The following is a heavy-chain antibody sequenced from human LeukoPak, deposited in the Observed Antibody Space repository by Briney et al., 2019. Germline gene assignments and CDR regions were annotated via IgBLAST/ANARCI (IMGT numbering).Heavy chain of an antibody. CDR1: GYTFTSYG. D-gene: IGHD2-21*02. CDR2: ISAYNGNT. CDR3: ARAAIVVVTAPTDY. V-gene: IGHV1-18*01. Sequence: ASVEVSCKASGYTFTSYGISWARQAPGQGLEWMGWISAYNGNTNYAQKLQGRVTMTTDTSTSTAYMELRSLRSDDTAVYYCARAAIVVVTAPTDYWGQGTLVTVSS. J-gene: IGHJ4*02.